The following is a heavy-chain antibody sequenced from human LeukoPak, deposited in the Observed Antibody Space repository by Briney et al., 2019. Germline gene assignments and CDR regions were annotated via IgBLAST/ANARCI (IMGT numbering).Heavy chain of an antibody. D-gene: IGHD2-15*01. V-gene: IGHV1-2*02. CDR2: INPNSGGT. CDR3: ARDHYCSGGSCYWRFDY. CDR1: GYTFTGYY. Sequence: ASVKVSCKASGYTFTGYYMHWVRQAPGQGLEWMGWINPNSGGTNYAQKFQGRVTMTRDTSISTAYMGLSRLRSDDTAVYYCARDHYCSGGSCYWRFDYWGQGTLVTVSS. J-gene: IGHJ4*02.